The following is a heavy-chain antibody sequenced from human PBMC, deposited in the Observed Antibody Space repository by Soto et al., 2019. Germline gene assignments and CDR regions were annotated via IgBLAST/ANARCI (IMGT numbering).Heavy chain of an antibody. J-gene: IGHJ6*02. CDR1: GGSFSGYY. D-gene: IGHD2-15*01. V-gene: IGHV4-34*01. CDR2: INHSGTI. Sequence: SETLSVTCAGYGGSFSGYYWTWIRQPPGKGLEWIGEINHSGTINFNPSLKSRLTISLDTSKKHFSLKLSSVTDADTAAYYCARADRTRVPPYLLYVRGQGTTVTGS. CDR3: ARADRTRVPPYLLYV.